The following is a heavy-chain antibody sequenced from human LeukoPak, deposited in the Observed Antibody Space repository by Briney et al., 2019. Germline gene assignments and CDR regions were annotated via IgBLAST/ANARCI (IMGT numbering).Heavy chain of an antibody. CDR2: MNPNSGNT. Sequence: ASVKVSCKASGYTFTGYYMHWVRQAPGQGLEWMGWMNPNSGNTGYAQKFQGRVTMTRNTSISTAYMELSSLRSEDTAVYYCARGIDILTGYTTYYYYYMDVWGKGTTVTISS. J-gene: IGHJ6*03. CDR3: ARGIDILTGYTTYYYYYMDV. V-gene: IGHV1-8*02. CDR1: GYTFTGYY. D-gene: IGHD3-9*01.